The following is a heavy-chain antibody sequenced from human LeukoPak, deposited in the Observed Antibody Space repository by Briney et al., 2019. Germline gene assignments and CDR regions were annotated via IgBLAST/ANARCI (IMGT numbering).Heavy chain of an antibody. V-gene: IGHV4-30-2*01. D-gene: IGHD5-24*01. J-gene: IGHJ3*02. Sequence: PSETLSLTCIISGGSIRSGGYYWSWIRQPPGKGLEWIGYISHSGSTYYNLSLKSRVTISVDRSKNQFSLKLTSVTAADTAVYYCARGVEMATNDAFDIWGQGTMVTVSS. CDR2: ISHSGST. CDR1: GGSIRSGGYY. CDR3: ARGVEMATNDAFDI.